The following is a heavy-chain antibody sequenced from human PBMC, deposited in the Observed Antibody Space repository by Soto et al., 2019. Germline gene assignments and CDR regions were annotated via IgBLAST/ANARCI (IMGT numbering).Heavy chain of an antibody. V-gene: IGHV4-34*01. CDR2: INHSGST. Sequence: SETLSLTCAVYGGSFSGYYWSWIRQPPGKGLDWIGEINHSGSTNYNPSLKSRVTISVDTSKNQFSLKLSSVTAADTAVYYCARSGSGWLDYWGQGTLVTVSS. CDR1: GGSFSGYY. CDR3: ARSGSGWLDY. D-gene: IGHD6-19*01. J-gene: IGHJ4*02.